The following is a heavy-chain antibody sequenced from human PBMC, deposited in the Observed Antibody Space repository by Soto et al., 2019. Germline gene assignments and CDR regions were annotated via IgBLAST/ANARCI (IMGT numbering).Heavy chain of an antibody. J-gene: IGHJ4*02. CDR1: GYTFSDYY. CDR3: ASMDYGDYSPYLDY. CDR2: ISSSSSYT. V-gene: IGHV3-11*03. D-gene: IGHD4-17*01. Sequence: LRLSCAAFGYTFSDYYMSWIRQTPGKGLEWVSYISSSSSYTNYADSVKGRFTISRDNAKNSLYLQMNSLRAEDTAVYYCASMDYGDYSPYLDYWGQRTLVTVSS.